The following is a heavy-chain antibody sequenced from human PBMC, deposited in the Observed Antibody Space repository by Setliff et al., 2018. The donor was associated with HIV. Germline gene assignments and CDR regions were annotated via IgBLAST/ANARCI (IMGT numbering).Heavy chain of an antibody. Sequence: SETLSLTCTVSGGSISSSSYYWGWIRQPPGKGREWIGSIFYSGSANYNPSLRSPVAISVDTSKNQFSLKLTSVTAADTAVYYCARDAPTVYANGWFDPWGQGTLVTVSS. CDR2: IFYSGSA. D-gene: IGHD2-8*01. CDR3: ARDAPTVYANGWFDP. V-gene: IGHV4-39*02. J-gene: IGHJ5*02. CDR1: GGSISSSSYY.